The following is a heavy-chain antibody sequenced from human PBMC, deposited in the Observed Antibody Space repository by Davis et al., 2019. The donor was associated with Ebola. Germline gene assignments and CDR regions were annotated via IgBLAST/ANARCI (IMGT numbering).Heavy chain of an antibody. CDR3: ARDQGGSYYYDYYYYGMDV. CDR2: INPSGGST. Sequence: ASVKVSCKASGYTFTSYYMHWVRQAPGQGLEWMGIINPSGGSTSYAQKFQGRVTMTRDTSTSTVYMELSRLRSEDTAVYYCARDQGGSYYYDYYYYGMDVWGQGTTVTVSS. D-gene: IGHD1-26*01. CDR1: GYTFTSYY. J-gene: IGHJ6*02. V-gene: IGHV1-46*01.